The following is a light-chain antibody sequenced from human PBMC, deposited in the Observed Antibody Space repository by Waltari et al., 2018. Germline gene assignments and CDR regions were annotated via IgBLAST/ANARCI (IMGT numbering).Light chain of an antibody. Sequence: QSVLTQPPSASGTPGQRVTISCSGSSSNIGSNTVNWYQQLPGTAPKLLIYSNNQRPSGGPDRFSGSKSGTSASLAISGLQSEDEADYYCAALDDSLNVVVFGGGTKLTVL. CDR2: SNN. V-gene: IGLV1-44*01. CDR1: SSNIGSNT. J-gene: IGLJ2*01. CDR3: AALDDSLNVVV.